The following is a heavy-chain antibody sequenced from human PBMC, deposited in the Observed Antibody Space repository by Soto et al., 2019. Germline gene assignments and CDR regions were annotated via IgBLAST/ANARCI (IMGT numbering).Heavy chain of an antibody. D-gene: IGHD3-10*01. V-gene: IGHV1-46*01. CDR1: GYTFTSYY. CDR3: AGDLEGSGTGGMDV. CDR2: MIPSGGST. J-gene: IGHJ6*02. Sequence: ASVKVSCTASGYTFTSYYMHRVRQALGRGIESMVIMIPSGGSTRYAQKFEGRATMTRNTTTSKVYMELGSLRSEDTSMYVCAGDLEGSGTGGMDVGGQGTRVPAP.